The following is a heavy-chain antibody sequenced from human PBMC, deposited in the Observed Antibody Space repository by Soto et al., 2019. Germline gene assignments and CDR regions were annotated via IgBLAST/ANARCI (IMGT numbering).Heavy chain of an antibody. CDR3: ARLRRDASCFPVL. D-gene: IGHD2-21*01. CDR2: LSYSGNS. Sequence: QMQLQESGPGLVKPSQTLSLICSVSGGSISRPGYYWAWIRQHPARGLEWIGSLSYSGNSNHNPSLQSRLILSVETSQNCFSLMLNSVPAADTAVYYCARLRRDASCFPVLWGQGARVTVSS. V-gene: IGHV4-31*03. CDR1: GGSISRPGYY. J-gene: IGHJ4*02.